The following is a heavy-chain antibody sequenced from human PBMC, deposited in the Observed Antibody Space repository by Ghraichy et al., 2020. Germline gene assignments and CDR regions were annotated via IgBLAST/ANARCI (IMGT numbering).Heavy chain of an antibody. CDR3: ATDRIAVADFDY. D-gene: IGHD6-19*01. CDR1: GFTFSSYG. J-gene: IGHJ4*02. CDR2: IWYDGSNK. V-gene: IGHV3-33*01. Sequence: LSLTCAASGFTFSSYGMHWVRQAPGKGLEWVAVIWYDGSNKYYADSVKGRFTISRDNSKNTLYLQMNSLRAEDTAVYYCATDRIAVADFDYWGQGTLVTVSS.